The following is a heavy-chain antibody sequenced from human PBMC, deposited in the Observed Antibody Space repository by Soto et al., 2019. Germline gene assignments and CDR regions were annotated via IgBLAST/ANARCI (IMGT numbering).Heavy chain of an antibody. V-gene: IGHV3-21*01. CDR1: GFTFSSYS. Sequence: GGSLRLSCAASGFTFSSYSMNWVRQAPGKGLEWVSSISSSSSYIYYADSVKGRFTISRDNAKNSLYLQMNSLRAEDTAVYYCARDRSHLGYCSGGSCYGTYYFDYWGQGTLVTVSS. CDR3: ARDRSHLGYCSGGSCYGTYYFDY. CDR2: ISSSSSYI. D-gene: IGHD2-15*01. J-gene: IGHJ4*02.